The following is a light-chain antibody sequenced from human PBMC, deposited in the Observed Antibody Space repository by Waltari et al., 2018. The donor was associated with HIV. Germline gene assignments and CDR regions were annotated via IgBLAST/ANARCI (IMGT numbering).Light chain of an antibody. CDR3: QQYAASPLT. V-gene: IGKV3-20*01. CDR1: QSVRSAS. J-gene: IGKJ4*01. CDR2: GAS. Sequence: EIVLTPSPGTLSFSPGERATLPCRASQSVRSASLAWYQQKPGQAPRLLIYGASSRAPGIPDRFSGSGAVTDFILTISRLEPEDCAVYYCQQYAASPLTFGGGTKVEIK.